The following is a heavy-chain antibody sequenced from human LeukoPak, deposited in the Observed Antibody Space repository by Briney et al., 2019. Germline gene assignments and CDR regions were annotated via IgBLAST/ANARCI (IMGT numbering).Heavy chain of an antibody. V-gene: IGHV3-7*04. CDR1: GFTFSSYW. J-gene: IGHJ2*01. CDR2: IQENGGEK. D-gene: IGHD3-10*01. Sequence: PGGSLRLSCAASGFTFSSYWMSWVRQAPGKGLEWVADIQENGGEKYYIDFVKGRFTISRDNAKNSLYLQMNSLRVEDTAVYYCARDRRYGSGNYFHYWYFDLWGRGTQVTVSS. CDR3: ARDRRYGSGNYFHYWYFDL.